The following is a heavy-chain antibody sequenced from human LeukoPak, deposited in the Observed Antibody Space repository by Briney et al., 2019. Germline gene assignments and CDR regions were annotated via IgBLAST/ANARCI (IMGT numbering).Heavy chain of an antibody. V-gene: IGHV1-69*13. CDR2: IIPIFHTS. CDR1: GGTFSSYA. D-gene: IGHD3-10*01. CDR3: AKMSGSYFVRIDY. Sequence: SVKVSCKASGGTFSSYAFSWVRQAPGQGLEWIGGIIPIFHTSYYPQKFQGRVTITADESTSTVYMDLSSLRSEDTAVYYCAKMSGSYFVRIDYWGQGTLVTVSS. J-gene: IGHJ4*02.